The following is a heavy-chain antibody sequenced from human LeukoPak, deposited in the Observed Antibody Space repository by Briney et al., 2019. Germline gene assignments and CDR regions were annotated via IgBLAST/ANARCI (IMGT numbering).Heavy chain of an antibody. V-gene: IGHV4-59*01. CDR2: IYYSGST. CDR3: ARARGSGSYYNIDAFDI. D-gene: IGHD3-10*01. Sequence: SETLSLTCTVSGGSISSYYWSWIRQPPGKGLEWIGYIYYSGSTNYNPSLKSRVAISVDTSKNQFSLKLSSVTAADTAVYYCARARGSGSYYNIDAFDIWGQGTMVTVSS. CDR1: GGSISSYY. J-gene: IGHJ3*02.